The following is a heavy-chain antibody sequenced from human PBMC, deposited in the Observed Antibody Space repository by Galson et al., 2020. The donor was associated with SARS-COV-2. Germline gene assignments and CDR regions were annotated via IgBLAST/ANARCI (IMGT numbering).Heavy chain of an antibody. V-gene: IGHV4-4*07. CDR2: IYTSGIT. J-gene: IGHJ4*02. CDR3: ARANYNDDSNGPYLDY. D-gene: IGHD3-22*01. Sequence: SETLSLTCAVSGGSFSGYYWSWIRQPAGEGLGWMARIYTSGITNYNPSLKSRLTISMDTSKNQFSLRVSSVTAADTAVYYCARANYNDDSNGPYLDYWGQGILVTVS. CDR1: GGSFSGYY.